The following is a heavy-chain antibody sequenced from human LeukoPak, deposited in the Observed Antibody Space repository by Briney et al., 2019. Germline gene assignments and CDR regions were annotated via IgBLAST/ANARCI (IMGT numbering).Heavy chain of an antibody. CDR2: INGRGDNT. V-gene: IGHV3-23*01. J-gene: IGHJ5*02. Sequence: GGSLRLSCAASGVIISSYAMSWVRQAPGKGLEWVSAINGRGDNTYYADFVKGRFTISRDNSESTVYLQMNSLRTEDTAVYYCAKDRVSPGFNWFDPWGQGTLVTVSS. CDR3: AKDRVSPGFNWFDP. D-gene: IGHD2/OR15-2a*01. CDR1: GVIISSYA.